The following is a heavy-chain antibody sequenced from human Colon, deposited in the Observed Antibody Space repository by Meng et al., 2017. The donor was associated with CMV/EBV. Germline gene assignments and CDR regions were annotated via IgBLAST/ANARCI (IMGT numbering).Heavy chain of an antibody. D-gene: IGHD3-3*01. CDR2: ISAYNGNT. CDR3: ARFTVFGVVPKFYFDY. CDR1: GYTFSNYG. V-gene: IGHV1-18*01. J-gene: IGHJ4*02. Sequence: GESLKISCKASGYTFSNYGVSWVRQAPGQGPEWMGWISAYNGNTNYAQKFQGRVTMTTDTSTTTAYMDLRSLRSDDTAVYYCARFTVFGVVPKFYFDYWGQGTLVTVSS.